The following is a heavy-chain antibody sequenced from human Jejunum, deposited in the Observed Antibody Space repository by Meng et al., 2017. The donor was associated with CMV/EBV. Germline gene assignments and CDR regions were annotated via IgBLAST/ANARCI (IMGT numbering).Heavy chain of an antibody. V-gene: IGHV3-30-3*01. D-gene: IGHD3-10*01. CDR2: ISSDGSNK. CDR1: GFTFSTYI. Sequence: QVLLVESGGGVVQPGRSLRLSCAASGFTFSTYIIHWVRQAPGKGLEWVAVISSDGSNKYYADSVKGRFTISRDNSKNTLYLQMNSLRAEDTAVYYCVRSHGWGPFDLWGQGTLVTVSS. CDR3: VRSHGWGPFDL. J-gene: IGHJ4*02.